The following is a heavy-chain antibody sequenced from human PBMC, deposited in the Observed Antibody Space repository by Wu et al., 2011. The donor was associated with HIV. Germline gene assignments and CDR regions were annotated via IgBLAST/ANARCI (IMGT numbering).Heavy chain of an antibody. CDR1: GGTFNTYS. CDR3: ARSRWXNGDYRAFDI. Sequence: QVQLVQSGAEVKKPGSSVKVSCKASGGTFNTYSITWVRQAPGHRLEWMGRIIAIYDTTNYAQNFQGRLTITADKATSTAYMELSNLRSEDTAIYYCARSRWXNGDYRAFDIWGQGQWSPSL. D-gene: IGHD4-17*01. V-gene: IGHV1-69*14. J-gene: IGHJ3*02. CDR2: IIAIYDTT.